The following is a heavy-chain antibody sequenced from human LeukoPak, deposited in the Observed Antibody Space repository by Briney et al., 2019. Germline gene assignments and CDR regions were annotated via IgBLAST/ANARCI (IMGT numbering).Heavy chain of an antibody. Sequence: GASVKVSCKASGYTFTSYGISWVRQAPGQGLEWMGWISAYNGNTNYAQKLQGRVTMTRDTSTSTVYMELSSLRSEDTAVYYCAGSQEMATMGYWGQGTLVTVSS. D-gene: IGHD5-24*01. CDR3: AGSQEMATMGY. CDR2: ISAYNGNT. CDR1: GYTFTSYG. J-gene: IGHJ4*02. V-gene: IGHV1-18*01.